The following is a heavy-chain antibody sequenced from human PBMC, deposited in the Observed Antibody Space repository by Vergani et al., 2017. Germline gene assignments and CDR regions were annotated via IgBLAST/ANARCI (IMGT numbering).Heavy chain of an antibody. D-gene: IGHD2-2*01. CDR2: INSDGSST. CDR3: ARGRYCSSTSCIVVYYYYYYGMDV. J-gene: IGHJ6*02. Sequence: EVQLVESGGGLVQPGGSLRLSCAASGFTFSSYWMHWVRQAPGKGLVWVSRINSDGSSTSYADSVKGRFTISRDNAKNTLYLQMNSLRAEDTAVYYCARGRYCSSTSCIVVYYYYYYGMDVWGQGTTVTVSS. CDR1: GFTFSSYW. V-gene: IGHV3-74*01.